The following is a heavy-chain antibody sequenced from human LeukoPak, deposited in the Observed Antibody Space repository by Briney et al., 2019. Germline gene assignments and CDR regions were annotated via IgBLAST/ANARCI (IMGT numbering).Heavy chain of an antibody. D-gene: IGHD5-18*01. Sequence: SETLSLTCTVSGGSISSYYWSWIRQPPGKGLEWIGYIDYSGSANYNPPLKSRVTISVDTSKSQFSLRLSSVTAADTALYYCARAGGGYSYDYWGQGTLVTVSS. V-gene: IGHV4-59*01. CDR2: IDYSGSA. CDR3: ARAGGGYSYDY. CDR1: GGSISSYY. J-gene: IGHJ4*02.